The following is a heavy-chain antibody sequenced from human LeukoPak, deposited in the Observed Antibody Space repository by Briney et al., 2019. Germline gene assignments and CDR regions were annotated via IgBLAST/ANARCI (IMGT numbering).Heavy chain of an antibody. CDR3: ARGDYGLLDY. CDR2: INHSGST. J-gene: IGHJ4*02. Sequence: PSETLSLTCAVYGGSFSGYYWSWIRQPPGKGLEWIGEINHSGSTNYNPSLKSRVTVSIDTSKNQFYLKLSSVTAADTAVYYCARGDYGLLDYWGQGTLVTVSS. D-gene: IGHD4/OR15-4a*01. V-gene: IGHV4-34*01. CDR1: GGSFSGYY.